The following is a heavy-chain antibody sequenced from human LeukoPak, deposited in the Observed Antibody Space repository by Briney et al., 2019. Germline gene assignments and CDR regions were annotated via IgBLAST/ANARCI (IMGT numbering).Heavy chain of an antibody. Sequence: SQTLSLTCTVSGVSISSGGYRWSWIRHHPGKGLKLIGYIHYSGSAYYNPSLKSRVTISVDTSKNQFSLKLSSVTAADTAVYYCVRYYYVSGSYSYFDYWGQGTLVTVSS. D-gene: IGHD3-10*01. V-gene: IGHV4-31*03. CDR3: VRYYYVSGSYSYFDY. J-gene: IGHJ4*02. CDR2: IHYSGSA. CDR1: GVSISSGGYR.